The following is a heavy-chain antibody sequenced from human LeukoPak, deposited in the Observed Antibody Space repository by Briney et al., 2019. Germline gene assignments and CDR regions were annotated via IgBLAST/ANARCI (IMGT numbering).Heavy chain of an antibody. V-gene: IGHV4-30-4*08. Sequence: SETLSLTCTVSGGSISSGDYYWSWIRQPPGEGLEWNGYIYYRGSTSNNPSLKSRVTISVDTSKNQFSLKLCSVTAADTAVYYCARDQPAPYDFWSASNWFDPWGQGTLVTVSS. D-gene: IGHD3-3*01. CDR1: GGSISSGDYY. CDR2: IYYRGST. J-gene: IGHJ5*02. CDR3: ARDQPAPYDFWSASNWFDP.